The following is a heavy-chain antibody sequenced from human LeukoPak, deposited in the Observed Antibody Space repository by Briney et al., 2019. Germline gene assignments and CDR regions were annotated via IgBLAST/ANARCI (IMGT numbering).Heavy chain of an antibody. J-gene: IGHJ4*02. CDR2: IKQDGSEK. CDR1: GLSFGRCW. D-gene: IGHD4-23*01. V-gene: IGHV3-7*01. CDR3: ARTTTVVTIIDY. Sequence: GGCLRLVCAACGLSFGRCWMGWVGRGRGMGLEWVANIKQDGSEKYYVDSVKGRFTISRDNAKNSLYLQMNSLRAEDTAVYYCARTTTVVTIIDYWGQGTLVTVSS.